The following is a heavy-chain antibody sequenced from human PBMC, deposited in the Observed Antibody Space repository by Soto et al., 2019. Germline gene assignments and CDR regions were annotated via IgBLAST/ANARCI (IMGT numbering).Heavy chain of an antibody. CDR3: ARDLEYYDDY. CDR2: IYSGGST. D-gene: IGHD3-22*01. CDR1: GFTVSSNY. J-gene: IGHJ4*02. V-gene: IGHV3-53*01. Sequence: GGSLRLSSAASGFTVSSNYMSWVRQAPGKGLEWVSIIYSGGSTYYADSVKGRFTISRDNSKNTLYLQMNSLRAEDTAVYYCARDLEYYDDYWGQGTLVTVSS.